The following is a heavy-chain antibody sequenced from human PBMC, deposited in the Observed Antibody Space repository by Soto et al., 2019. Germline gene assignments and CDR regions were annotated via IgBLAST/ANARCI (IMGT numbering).Heavy chain of an antibody. Sequence: SETLSLTCTVSGGSVISGSYYFICIRQPPWKGLEWIGYIYYSGSTNYNPSLKSRVTISVDTSKNQFSLKLSSVTAADTAVYYCARDGRRRGYSYGNWFDPWGQGTLVTVSS. CDR2: IYYSGST. CDR3: ARDGRRRGYSYGNWFDP. CDR1: GGSVISGSYY. J-gene: IGHJ5*02. D-gene: IGHD5-18*01. V-gene: IGHV4-61*01.